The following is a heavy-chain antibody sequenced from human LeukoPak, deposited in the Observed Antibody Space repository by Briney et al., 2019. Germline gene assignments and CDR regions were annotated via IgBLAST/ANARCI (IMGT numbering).Heavy chain of an antibody. CDR1: GFTFNTYA. J-gene: IGHJ4*02. CDR3: AKGNSGYNSGYYYHFFDY. V-gene: IGHV3-23*01. Sequence: GGSLRLSCAASGFTFNTYAMSWVRQAPGKGLEWVSSIGGGGGTYYADSLKGRFTISRDNSKNTLYLQMNSLRAEDTAVCYCAKGNSGYNSGYYYHFFDYWGQGTLVTVSS. D-gene: IGHD5-12*01. CDR2: IGGGGGT.